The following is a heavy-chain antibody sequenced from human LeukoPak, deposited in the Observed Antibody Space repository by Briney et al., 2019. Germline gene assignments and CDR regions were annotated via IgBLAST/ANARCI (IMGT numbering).Heavy chain of an antibody. V-gene: IGHV1-18*04. Sequence: ASVKVSCKASGYTFTGYYMHWVRQAPGQGLEWMGWISSYNGDTNYEHTLQDRVTMTTDTSTSTAYMELRSLTADDTGMYYCVRDFKVTSGWFDFWGQGTQVTVSS. D-gene: IGHD5-18*01. CDR3: VRDFKVTSGWFDF. CDR1: GYTFTGYY. J-gene: IGHJ5*01. CDR2: ISSYNGDT.